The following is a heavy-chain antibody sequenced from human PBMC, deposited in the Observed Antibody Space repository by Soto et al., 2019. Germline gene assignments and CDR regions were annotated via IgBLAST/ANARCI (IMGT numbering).Heavy chain of an antibody. V-gene: IGHV4-4*07. CDR2: IYTSGST. J-gene: IGHJ4*02. Sequence: PSETLSLTCTVSGGSISSYYWSWIRQPAGKGLEWIGRIYTSGSTNYNPSLKSRVTMSVDTSKNQFSLKLSSVTAADTAVYYCAREGSSGWRPHYFDYWGQGTLVTAPQ. CDR1: GGSISSYY. CDR3: AREGSSGWRPHYFDY. D-gene: IGHD6-19*01.